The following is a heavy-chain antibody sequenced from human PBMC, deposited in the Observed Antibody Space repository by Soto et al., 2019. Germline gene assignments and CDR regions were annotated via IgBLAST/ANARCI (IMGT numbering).Heavy chain of an antibody. Sequence: GGSLRLSCEVSGFTFSSYLMIWVRQAPGKGLEWVSSISSRSSDIYYADSVKGRFTISRDNAKNSLYLQMNSLRAEDTAVYYCARDQGKTFDHWGQGTLVTVSS. CDR1: GFTFSSYL. CDR2: ISSRSSDI. J-gene: IGHJ4*02. V-gene: IGHV3-21*01. CDR3: ARDQGKTFDH.